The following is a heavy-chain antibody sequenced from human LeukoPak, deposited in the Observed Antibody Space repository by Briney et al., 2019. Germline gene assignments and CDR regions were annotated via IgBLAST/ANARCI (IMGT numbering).Heavy chain of an antibody. CDR2: IYWDDDK. CDR3: AHRRATYYYGSGRPTSFDP. V-gene: IGHV2-5*02. CDR1: GFSLSTSGVG. J-gene: IGHJ5*02. Sequence: SGPTLVNPTQTLTLTCTFSGFSLSTSGVGVGWIRQPPGKALEWLALIYWDDDKRYSPSLKSRLTITQDTSKTQVVLTMTNMDPVDTAPYYCAHRRATYYYGSGRPTSFDPWGQGTLVTVSS. D-gene: IGHD3-10*01.